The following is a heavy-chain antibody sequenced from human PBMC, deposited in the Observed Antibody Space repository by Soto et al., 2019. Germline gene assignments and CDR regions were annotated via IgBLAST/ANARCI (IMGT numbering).Heavy chain of an antibody. D-gene: IGHD5-18*01. CDR3: ASLGYSYGLDY. CDR2: IYYSGST. J-gene: IGHJ4*02. Sequence: SETLSLTCTVSGGSISSYYWSWIRQPPGKGLEWIGYIYYSGSTNYNPSLKSRVTISVDTSKNQFSLKLSSVTAADTAVYYCASLGYSYGLDYWGQGTLVTVSS. CDR1: GGSISSYY. V-gene: IGHV4-59*01.